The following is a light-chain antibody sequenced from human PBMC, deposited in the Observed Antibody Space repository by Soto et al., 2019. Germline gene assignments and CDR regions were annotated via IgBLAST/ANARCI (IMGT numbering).Light chain of an antibody. Sequence: DIQMTQSPSSLSASVGDRVTITCRARQNINHYLNWYQFKPEKAPKLLIYSTSNLRSGVPPRFSGNGSATEFTLTISTLQPEDSATYYCQQSYTTPRTFGQGSKLQI. J-gene: IGKJ2*01. CDR3: QQSYTTPRT. CDR2: STS. CDR1: QNINHY. V-gene: IGKV1-39*01.